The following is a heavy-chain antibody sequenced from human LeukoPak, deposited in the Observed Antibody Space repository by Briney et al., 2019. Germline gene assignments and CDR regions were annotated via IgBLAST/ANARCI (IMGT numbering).Heavy chain of an antibody. V-gene: IGHV3-23*01. CDR2: ISGSGGSA. Sequence: GGSLRLSCAASGFTFSNYAMSWVRQAPGKGLAWVSAISGSGGSAYYADSVKGRFTVSRDNSKNTLYLQMNSLRAEDTAVYYCANDGAYYDSNTDAFDIWGQGTMVTVSS. J-gene: IGHJ3*02. D-gene: IGHD3-22*01. CDR3: ANDGAYYDSNTDAFDI. CDR1: GFTFSNYA.